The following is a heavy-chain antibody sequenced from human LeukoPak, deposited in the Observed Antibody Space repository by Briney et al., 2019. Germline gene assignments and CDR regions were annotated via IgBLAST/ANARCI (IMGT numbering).Heavy chain of an antibody. D-gene: IGHD2-2*03. Sequence: GASVKVSCKASGYTFTDYYIHWVRQAPGQGLEWMGWINPNSGGTNCAQKFQGRVTMTRDTSISTAYMELSSLRSEDTAVYYCARAFGYCSSTSCYVGTYYYYYGMDVWGQGTTVTVSS. V-gene: IGHV1-2*02. CDR1: GYTFTDYY. J-gene: IGHJ6*02. CDR2: INPNSGGT. CDR3: ARAFGYCSSTSCYVGTYYYYYGMDV.